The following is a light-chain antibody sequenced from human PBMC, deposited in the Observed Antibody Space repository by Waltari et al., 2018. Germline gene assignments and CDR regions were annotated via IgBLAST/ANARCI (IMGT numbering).Light chain of an antibody. Sequence: DIQMTQSPSSLSASVGDRVTITCQASQDISNYLNWYQQKPGTAPKLLIYDESNLDSGVPSRFSGSGSGTDFAVTISSLQPEDIATYYCQQYDNLPWTFGQGTKVEIK. V-gene: IGKV1-33*01. J-gene: IGKJ1*01. CDR3: QQYDNLPWT. CDR1: QDISNY. CDR2: DES.